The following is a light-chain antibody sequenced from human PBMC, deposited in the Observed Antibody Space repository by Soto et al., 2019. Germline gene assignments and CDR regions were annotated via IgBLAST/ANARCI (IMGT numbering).Light chain of an antibody. CDR3: SSYAGSNKSV. CDR1: SSDVGGYNY. V-gene: IGLV2-8*01. CDR2: EVS. Sequence: QSVLTQPNSASGSPGQSVTIACTGTSSDVGGYNYVSWYQQHPGKAPKLMIYEVSKRPSGVPERFSGSKSGNTASLTVSGLQPEDEADYYCSSYAGSNKSVFGTGTKVTVL. J-gene: IGLJ1*01.